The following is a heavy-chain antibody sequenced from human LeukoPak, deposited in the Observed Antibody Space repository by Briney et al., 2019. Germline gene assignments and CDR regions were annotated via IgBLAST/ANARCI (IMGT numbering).Heavy chain of an antibody. V-gene: IGHV3-9*01. D-gene: IGHD3-3*01. Sequence: SLRLSCAASGFIFDDYAMHWVRQAPGKGLEWVSGISLNSGKIDYADSVKGRFTISRDNSKNTLYLQMNSLRAEDTAVYYCAKVGSYDFWSGYMGDAFDIWGQGTMVTVSS. J-gene: IGHJ3*02. CDR1: GFIFDDYA. CDR2: ISLNSGKI. CDR3: AKVGSYDFWSGYMGDAFDI.